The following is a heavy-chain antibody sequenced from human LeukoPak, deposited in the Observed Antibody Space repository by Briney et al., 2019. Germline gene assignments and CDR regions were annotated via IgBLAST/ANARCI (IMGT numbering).Heavy chain of an antibody. V-gene: IGHV4-61*02. J-gene: IGHJ3*02. CDR2: IYTSGST. Sequence: PSQTLSLTCTVSGGSISSGSYHWSWIRQPAGKGLEWIGRIYTSGSTNYNPSLKSRVTISVDTSKNQFSLKLSSVTAADTAVYYCASVVVTAIQRYDAFDIWGQGTMVTVSS. D-gene: IGHD2-21*02. CDR3: ASVVVTAIQRYDAFDI. CDR1: GGSISSGSYH.